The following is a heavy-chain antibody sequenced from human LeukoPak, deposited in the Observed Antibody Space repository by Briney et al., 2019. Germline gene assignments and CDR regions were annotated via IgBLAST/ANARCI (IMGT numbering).Heavy chain of an antibody. Sequence: SETLSLTCTVSGGSISINGYYWGWIRQPPGKGLEWIGSIHYSGSTYYNPSLKSRVTISADTSKNQFSLQLSSVTAADTAFYYCARRLATAGDVWGQGTLVTVSS. CDR3: ARRLATAGDV. CDR2: IHYSGST. V-gene: IGHV4-39*01. J-gene: IGHJ4*02. D-gene: IGHD6-13*01. CDR1: GGSISINGYY.